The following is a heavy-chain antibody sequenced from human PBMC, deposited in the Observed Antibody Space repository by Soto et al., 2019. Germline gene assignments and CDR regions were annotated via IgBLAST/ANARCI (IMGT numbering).Heavy chain of an antibody. CDR2: ISYDGSNK. D-gene: IGHD6-19*01. CDR3: ARDGSGYSSGWDEYFQH. V-gene: IGHV3-30-3*01. J-gene: IGHJ1*01. CDR1: GFTFSSYA. Sequence: PGGSLRLSCAASGFTFSSYAMHWVRQAPGKGLEWVAVISYDGSNKYYADSVKGRFTISRDNSKNTLYLQMNSLGAEDTAVYYCARDGSGYSSGWDEYFQHWGQGTLVTVSS.